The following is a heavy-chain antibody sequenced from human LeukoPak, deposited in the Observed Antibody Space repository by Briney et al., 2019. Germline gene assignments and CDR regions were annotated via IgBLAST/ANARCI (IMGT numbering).Heavy chain of an antibody. D-gene: IGHD3-10*01. Sequence: GGSPRLSCTASGFTFGVYAMSWVRQAPGKGLEWVANIKQGGSEKDYVDSVKDRFTISRDNAKNSLYLQMSSLIAEDTAVYYCARDRFALWFQWGGQGTLVTVSS. V-gene: IGHV3-7*01. CDR1: GFTFGVYA. J-gene: IGHJ4*02. CDR3: ARDRFALWFQW. CDR2: IKQGGSEK.